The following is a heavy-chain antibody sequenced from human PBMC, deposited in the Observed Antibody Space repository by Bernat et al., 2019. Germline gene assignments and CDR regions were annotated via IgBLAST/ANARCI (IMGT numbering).Heavy chain of an antibody. CDR2: LTFVDGRT. J-gene: IGHJ4*02. CDR3: AKKKSGMGTKLDYFDS. CDR1: GFTFSNSA. Sequence: EVQLVESGGALVQPGGSLRLSCAASGFTFSNSAMSWVRQAPGKGLEWVSTLTFVDGRTHYAGSVRGRFTISGDNSKNTLYLQMDSVRAEDTAIYYCAKKKSGMGTKLDYFDSWGQGTLVTAPS. V-gene: IGHV3-23*04. D-gene: IGHD1-7*01.